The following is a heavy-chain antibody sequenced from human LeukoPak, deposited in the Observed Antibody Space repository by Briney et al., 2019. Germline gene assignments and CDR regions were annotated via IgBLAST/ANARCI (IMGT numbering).Heavy chain of an antibody. CDR2: IIPILGIA. V-gene: IGHV1-69*04. CDR1: GGTFSSYA. Sequence: ASVKVSCKASGGTFSSYAISWVRQAPGQGLEWMGRIIPILGIANYAQKFQGRVTITADKSTSTAYMELSSLRSEDTAVYYCARDLYYYDSSGYYSPLDVWGQGTTVTVSS. D-gene: IGHD3-22*01. J-gene: IGHJ6*02. CDR3: ARDLYYYDSSGYYSPLDV.